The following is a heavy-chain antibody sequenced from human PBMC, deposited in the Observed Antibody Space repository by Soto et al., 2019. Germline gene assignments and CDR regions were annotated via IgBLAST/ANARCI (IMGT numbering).Heavy chain of an antibody. J-gene: IGHJ3*02. CDR3: AKDNPLYCTNSVCYAFDI. Sequence: GGSLRLSCAASGFTFSSYAMSWVRQAPGKGLEWVSAISGSGGSTYYEDSVKGRFTISRDNSKNTLYLQMNSLRAEDTAVYYCAKDNPLYCTNSVCYAFDIWGQGTMVTVSS. D-gene: IGHD2-8*01. V-gene: IGHV3-23*01. CDR1: GFTFSSYA. CDR2: ISGSGGST.